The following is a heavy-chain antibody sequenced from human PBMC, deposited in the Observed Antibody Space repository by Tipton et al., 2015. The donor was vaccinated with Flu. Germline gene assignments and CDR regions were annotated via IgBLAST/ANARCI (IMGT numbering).Heavy chain of an antibody. CDR1: GFTFSSYG. V-gene: IGHV3-33*08. CDR2: LWFDGSNI. J-gene: IGHJ4*02. D-gene: IGHD7-27*01. Sequence: SLRLSCAASGFTFSSYGMHWVRQAPGKGLEWVALLWFDGSNIYYADSVKGRFTISRDNSKNTLYLQMNSLRAEDTAVYYCARETGEYSFDYWGQGTLVTVSS. CDR3: ARETGEYSFDY.